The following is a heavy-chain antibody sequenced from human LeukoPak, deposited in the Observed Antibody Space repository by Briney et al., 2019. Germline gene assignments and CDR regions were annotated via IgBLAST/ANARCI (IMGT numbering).Heavy chain of an antibody. CDR3: ARDNRYCSSTSCYLGSGNWFDP. CDR1: GGSISSHY. J-gene: IGHJ5*02. V-gene: IGHV4-59*11. D-gene: IGHD2-2*01. Sequence: SETLSLTCTVSGGSISSHYWSWIQQPPGKGLEWIGYIYYSGSTNYNPSLKSRVTISVDTSKNQFSLKLRSVTAADTAVYYCARDNRYCSSTSCYLGSGNWFDPWGQGTLVTVSS. CDR2: IYYSGST.